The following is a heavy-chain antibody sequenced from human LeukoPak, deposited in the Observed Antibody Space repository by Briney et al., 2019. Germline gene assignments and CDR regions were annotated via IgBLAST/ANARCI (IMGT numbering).Heavy chain of an antibody. J-gene: IGHJ4*02. Sequence: PGGSLRLSCAASGFTFSSYGMHWVRQAPGKGLEWVAVISYDGSNKYYADSVKGRFTISRDNSKNTLYLQMNSLRAEDTAVYYCAKDVDTAMVRPLDYWGQGTLVTVSS. CDR1: GFTFSSYG. D-gene: IGHD5-18*01. CDR3: AKDVDTAMVRPLDY. CDR2: ISYDGSNK. V-gene: IGHV3-30*18.